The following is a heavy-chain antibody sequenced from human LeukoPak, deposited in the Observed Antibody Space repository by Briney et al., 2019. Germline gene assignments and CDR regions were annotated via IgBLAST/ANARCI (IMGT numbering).Heavy chain of an antibody. V-gene: IGHV3-15*01. CDR1: GFTFSSYG. D-gene: IGHD2-15*01. CDR3: TWVDCSGGSCYFAS. Sequence: GGSLRLSCAASGFTFSSYGMSWVRQAPGKGLEWVGRIKGTTADGTTAYAAPVKGRFLITRDDSQRMVYLQMDSLKIEDTAVYFCTWVDCSGGSCYFASWGQGTQVTVSS. J-gene: IGHJ4*02. CDR2: IKGTTADGTT.